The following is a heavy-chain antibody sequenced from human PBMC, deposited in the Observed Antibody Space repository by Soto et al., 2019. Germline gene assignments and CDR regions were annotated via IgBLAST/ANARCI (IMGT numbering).Heavy chain of an antibody. CDR2: ISCCGGST. CDR1: GFNFKKFA. D-gene: IGHD6-13*01. J-gene: IGHJ4*02. CDR3: ARSLFIASTDTEPFDS. Sequence: EVQLLESGGGVVQPGGSLRLSCEASGFNFKKFAMGWVRQAPGEGLEWVSGISCCGGSTSYADSVKGRFTLARDDSKNTLSLHLNSLRAEDTAVHYCARSLFIASTDTEPFDSWGQGTLVTVSS. V-gene: IGHV3-23*01.